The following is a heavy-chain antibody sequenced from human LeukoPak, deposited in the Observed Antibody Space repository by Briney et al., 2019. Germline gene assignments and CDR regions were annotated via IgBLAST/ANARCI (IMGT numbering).Heavy chain of an antibody. J-gene: IGHJ4*02. V-gene: IGHV3-7*01. CDR2: IKQDGREK. Sequence: GGSLRLSCAASEFTYSSFWMSWVRQAPGKGLEWVANIKQDGREKRYVDSVKGRFTISRDNAKNSLYLQMNSLSAKEKAVYYCARGSSGWTSPFDYWGQGTLVTVSS. D-gene: IGHD6-19*01. CDR1: EFTYSSFW. CDR3: ARGSSGWTSPFDY.